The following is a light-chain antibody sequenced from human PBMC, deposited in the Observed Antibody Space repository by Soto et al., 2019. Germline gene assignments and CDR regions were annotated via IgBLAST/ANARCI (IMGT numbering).Light chain of an antibody. V-gene: IGKV3-15*01. J-gene: IGKJ1*01. CDR3: LHYNTCPWT. CDR2: GAS. Sequence: ETVMTQSPPTLSVSPGESATLSCRASRSVNSNLAWYQQKVGQAPRVLIYGASTRATGIPARFSGSGSGTEFILTISSLQSEDFAFYYCLHYNTCPWTFGQGTKVESK. CDR1: RSVNSN.